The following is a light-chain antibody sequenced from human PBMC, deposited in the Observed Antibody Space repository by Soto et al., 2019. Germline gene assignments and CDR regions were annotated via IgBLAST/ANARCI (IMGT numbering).Light chain of an antibody. CDR3: QQYGSAPIT. J-gene: IGKJ5*01. Sequence: EIVLTQSPGTLSLSPWERATLSCRASQSVSSSYLAWYQQKPGQAPRLLIYGASTRATGTPDRFSGSGSGTDFTLTIRRLEPEDFAVYYCQQYGSAPITFGQGTRLEIK. V-gene: IGKV3-20*01. CDR2: GAS. CDR1: QSVSSSY.